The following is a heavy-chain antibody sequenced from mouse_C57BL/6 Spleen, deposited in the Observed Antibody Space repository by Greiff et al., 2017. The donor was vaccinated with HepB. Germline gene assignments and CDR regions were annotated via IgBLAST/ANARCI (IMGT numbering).Heavy chain of an antibody. V-gene: IGHV3-6*01. CDR2: ISYDGSN. J-gene: IGHJ2*01. CDR1: GYSITSGYY. Sequence: EVQVVESGPGLVKPSQSLSLTCSVTGYSITSGYYWNWIRQFPGNKLEWMGYISYDGSNNYNPSLKNRISITRDTSKNQFFLKLNSVTTEDTATYYCARRERYYFDYWGQGTTLTVSS. CDR3: ARRERYYFDY.